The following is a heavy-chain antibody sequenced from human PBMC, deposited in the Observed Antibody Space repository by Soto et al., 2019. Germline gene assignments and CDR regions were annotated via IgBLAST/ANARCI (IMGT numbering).Heavy chain of an antibody. CDR2: IYYSGST. D-gene: IGHD3-3*01. Sequence: SETLSLTCTVSGGSISSYYWSWIRQPPGKGLEWIGYIYYSGSTNYNPSLKSRVTISVDTSKNQFSLKLSSVTAADTAVYYCARGHYDFWSGYYVPDRYYYYYMDVWGKGTTVTVSS. V-gene: IGHV4-59*01. CDR1: GGSISSYY. J-gene: IGHJ6*03. CDR3: ARGHYDFWSGYYVPDRYYYYYMDV.